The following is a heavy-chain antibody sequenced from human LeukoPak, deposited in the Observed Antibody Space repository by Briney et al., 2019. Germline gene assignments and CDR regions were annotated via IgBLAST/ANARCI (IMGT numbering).Heavy chain of an antibody. D-gene: IGHD6-19*01. CDR1: GGSISSSSYY. V-gene: IGHV4-39*01. CDR2: IYYSGST. J-gene: IGHJ4*02. Sequence: PSETLSLTCTVSGGSISSSSYYWGWIRQPPGKGLEWLGSIYYSGSTYYNPSLKSRVTISVDTSKNQFSLKLSSVTAADTAVYYCAPTRYSSGWSWLDYWGQGTLVTVSS. CDR3: APTRYSSGWSWLDY.